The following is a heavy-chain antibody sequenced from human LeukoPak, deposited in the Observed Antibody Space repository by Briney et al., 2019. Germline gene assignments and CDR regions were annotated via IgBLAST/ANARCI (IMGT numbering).Heavy chain of an antibody. J-gene: IGHJ4*02. D-gene: IGHD4-17*01. CDR1: GFTFSSYW. CDR3: ATDYGDYVFGGLFGGY. CDR2: IKQDGSEK. Sequence: PGGSLRLSCAASGFTFSSYWMSWVRQAPGKGLEWVANIKQDGSEKYYVDSVKGRFTISRDNAKNSLYLQMNSLRAEDTAVYYCATDYGDYVFGGLFGGYWGQGTLVTVSS. V-gene: IGHV3-7*01.